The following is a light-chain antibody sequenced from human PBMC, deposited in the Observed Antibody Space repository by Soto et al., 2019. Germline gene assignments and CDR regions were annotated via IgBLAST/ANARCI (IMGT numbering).Light chain of an antibody. CDR1: QSVSSYY. Sequence: EIVLTQSPGTLSLSPGERATLSCRASQSVSSYYLAWYQQKPGQAPRLLIYAASSRASGIPDRFSGGGSGTDFTLTFSRLEPEDFAVYYCQQCGSSPWTFGQGTKVEIK. CDR3: QQCGSSPWT. J-gene: IGKJ1*01. V-gene: IGKV3-20*01. CDR2: AAS.